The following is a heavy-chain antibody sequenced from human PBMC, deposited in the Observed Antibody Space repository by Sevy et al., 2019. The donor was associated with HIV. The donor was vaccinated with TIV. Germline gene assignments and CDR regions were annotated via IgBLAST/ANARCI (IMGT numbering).Heavy chain of an antibody. CDR1: GFIFGSYA. V-gene: IGHV3-30-3*01. D-gene: IGHD6-13*01. CDR2: ISYDGSHK. Sequence: GGSLRLSCAASGFIFGSYAMNWVRQAPGKGLEWVAVISYDGSHKYYADSVKGRFTISRDSSKNTLYLQMHSLRTDDTAVYYCASEPGSCWSSFDYWGQGTLVTVSS. J-gene: IGHJ4*02. CDR3: ASEPGSCWSSFDY.